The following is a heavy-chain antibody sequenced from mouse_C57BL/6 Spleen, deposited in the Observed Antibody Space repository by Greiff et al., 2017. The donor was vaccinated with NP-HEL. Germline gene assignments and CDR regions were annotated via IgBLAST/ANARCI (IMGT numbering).Heavy chain of an antibody. V-gene: IGHV1-18*01. Sequence: EVQLQQSGPELVKPGASVKIPCKASGYTFTDYNMDWVKQSHGKSLEWIGDINPNNGGTIYNQKFKGKATLTVDKYYSTAYMELRSLTSEDTAVYYCSRGGPDGYYGPWFAYWGQGTLVTVSA. CDR2: INPNNGGT. D-gene: IGHD2-3*01. CDR3: SRGGPDGYYGPWFAY. CDR1: GYTFTDYN. J-gene: IGHJ3*01.